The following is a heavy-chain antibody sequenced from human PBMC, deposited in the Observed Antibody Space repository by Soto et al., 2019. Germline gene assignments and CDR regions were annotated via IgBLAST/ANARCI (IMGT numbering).Heavy chain of an antibody. CDR3: PIPVRLKAVAGTFDY. Sequence: GGSLRLSCAASGFTFSSYAMSWVRQAPGKGLEWVSAISGSGGSTYYADSVKGRFTISRDNSKNTLYLQMNSLRAEDKAVYYCPIPVRLKAVAGTFDYWGQGTLVTVSS. CDR2: ISGSGGST. V-gene: IGHV3-23*01. D-gene: IGHD6-19*01. J-gene: IGHJ4*02. CDR1: GFTFSSYA.